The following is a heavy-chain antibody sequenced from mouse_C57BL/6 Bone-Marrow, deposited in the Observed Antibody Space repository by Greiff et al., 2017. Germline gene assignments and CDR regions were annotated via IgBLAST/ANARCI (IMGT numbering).Heavy chain of an antibody. V-gene: IGHV1-59*01. CDR1: GYTFTSYW. J-gene: IGHJ2*01. CDR3: AKAGNYFDY. CDR2: IDPSDSYT. Sequence: QVQLQQPGAELVRPGTSVKLSCKASGYTFTSYWMHWVKQRPGQGLEWIGVIDPSDSYTNYNQKFKGKATLTVDTSSSTAYMQLSSLTSEASAVYYCAKAGNYFDYWGQGTTLTVSS. D-gene: IGHD4-1*01.